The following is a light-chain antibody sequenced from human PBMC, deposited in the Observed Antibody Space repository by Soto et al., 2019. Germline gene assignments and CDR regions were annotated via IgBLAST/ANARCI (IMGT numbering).Light chain of an antibody. CDR3: QQYGSSPSIT. CDR1: QSISGT. Sequence: VMTQSPATLSVSPGGRATLSCRASQSISGTLAWYQQKPGQAXTLLIYGASSRATGIPDRFSGSGCGTDFTLTISRLEPEDFVVYYCQQYGSSPSITFGQGTRLEIK. V-gene: IGKV3-20*01. CDR2: GAS. J-gene: IGKJ5*01.